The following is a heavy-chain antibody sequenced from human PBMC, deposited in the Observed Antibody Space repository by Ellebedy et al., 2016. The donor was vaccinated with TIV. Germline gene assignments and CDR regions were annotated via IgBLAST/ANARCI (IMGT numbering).Heavy chain of an antibody. CDR3: ARSRYCDSTTCYESYNYFGP. V-gene: IGHV4-34*01. J-gene: IGHJ5*02. CDR2: INHSGST. D-gene: IGHD2/OR15-2a*01. CDR1: GGSFSGYY. Sequence: SETLSLTXAVYGGSFSGYYWSWIRQSPGKGLEWIGEINHSGSTNYSPSLKSRVTISVDTSKNQFSLKLSSVTAADTAVYYCARSRYCDSTTCYESYNYFGPWGQGTLVTVSS.